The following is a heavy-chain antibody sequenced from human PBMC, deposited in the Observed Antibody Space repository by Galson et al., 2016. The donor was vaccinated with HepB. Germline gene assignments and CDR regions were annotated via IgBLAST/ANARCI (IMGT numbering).Heavy chain of an antibody. V-gene: IGHV3-48*01. J-gene: IGHJ6*02. CDR1: GFSFSTYG. CDR3: AREKVDRQRVIWGGMDV. Sequence: SLRLSCAASGFSFSTYGMNWVRQVPGKGLEWISYISRSSGTVYTADSLKGRFTISRDNAKNSLYLQMNSLRGDDTAIYYCAREKVDRQRVIWGGMDVWGQGTTVIVSS. CDR2: ISRSSGTV. D-gene: IGHD2/OR15-2a*01.